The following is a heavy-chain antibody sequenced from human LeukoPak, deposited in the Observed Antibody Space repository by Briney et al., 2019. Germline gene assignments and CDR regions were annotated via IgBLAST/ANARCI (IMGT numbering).Heavy chain of an antibody. CDR1: GGSISSGGYY. V-gene: IGHV4-31*03. CDR3: ARDGGGNELY. CDR2: VYYSGST. J-gene: IGHJ4*02. D-gene: IGHD4-23*01. Sequence: PSETLSLTCTVSGGSISSGGYYWSWIRQHPGKGLEWIGYVYYSGSTYYNPSLKSRVTISVDTSKNQFSLKLSSVTAADTAVYYCARDGGGNELYWGQGTLVTVSS.